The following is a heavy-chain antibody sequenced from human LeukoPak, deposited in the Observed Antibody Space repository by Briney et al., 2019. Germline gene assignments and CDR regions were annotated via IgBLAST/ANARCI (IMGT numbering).Heavy chain of an antibody. J-gene: IGHJ4*02. CDR2: IRYDGSNK. CDR1: GFTFSSYG. CDR3: ARAPPGGYCSGGSCYYNY. D-gene: IGHD2-15*01. Sequence: GGSLRLSCAASGFTFSSYGMHWVRQAPGKGLEWAAFIRYDGSNKYYADSVKGRFTISRDNAKNSLYLQMNSLRAEDTAVYYCARAPPGGYCSGGSCYYNYWGQGTLVTVSS. V-gene: IGHV3-30*02.